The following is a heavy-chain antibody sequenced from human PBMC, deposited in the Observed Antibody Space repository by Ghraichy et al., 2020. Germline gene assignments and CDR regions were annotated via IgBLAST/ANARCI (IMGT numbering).Heavy chain of an antibody. CDR1: GFSFSTYA. Sequence: GGSLRLSCAASGFSFSTYAMNWVRQAPGVGLEWVSYISGSSRTTYYADSVKGRFTISRDNARNSLYLQMNNLRADDTAVYYCASEDLLGPNFDHWGQGALVTVSS. CDR2: ISGSSRTT. CDR3: ASEDLLGPNFDH. D-gene: IGHD3-16*01. V-gene: IGHV3-48*01. J-gene: IGHJ4*02.